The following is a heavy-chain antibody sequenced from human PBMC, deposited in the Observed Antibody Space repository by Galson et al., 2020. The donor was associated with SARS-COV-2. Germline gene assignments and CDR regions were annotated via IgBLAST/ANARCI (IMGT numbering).Heavy chain of an antibody. CDR3: AHTRGAFPSFDY. V-gene: IGHV2-5*02. CDR2: IHWDDDK. D-gene: IGHD2-15*01. CDR1: GFPLTTSAVG. Sequence: SGPTLVQPTQPLTLTRTFPGFPLTTSAVGVAWIRQPPEKALEWLALIHWDDDKRYSPSLKSRLTITKDTSKNQVVLTMTNMDPVDTATYYCAHTRGAFPSFDYWGQGTMVTVSS. J-gene: IGHJ4*02.